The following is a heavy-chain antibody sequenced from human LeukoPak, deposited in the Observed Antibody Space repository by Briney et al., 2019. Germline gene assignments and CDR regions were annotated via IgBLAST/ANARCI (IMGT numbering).Heavy chain of an antibody. V-gene: IGHV1-69*05. D-gene: IGHD2-2*01. CDR3: ARAGDLVSSTRPYYYYYMDV. Sequence: ASVKVSCKASGGSFRNYAVTWVRQAPGQGLEWMGGFIPIFDTTNYAQKFQGRVTITTDESTSTAYMELSSLRSEDTAVYYCARAGDLVSSTRPYYYYYMDVWGKGTTVTVSS. J-gene: IGHJ6*03. CDR2: FIPIFDTT. CDR1: GGSFRNYA.